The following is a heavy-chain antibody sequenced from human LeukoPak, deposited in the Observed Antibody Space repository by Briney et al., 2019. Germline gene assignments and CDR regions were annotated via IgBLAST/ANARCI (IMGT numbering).Heavy chain of an antibody. V-gene: IGHV3-21*01. CDR2: ISSSSSYI. J-gene: IGHJ4*02. CDR3: AKEGHYGDYVRYFDY. Sequence: PGGSLRLSCAASGFTFSSYSMNWVRQAPGKGLEWVSSISSSSSYIYYADSVKGRFTISRDNAKNSLYLQMNSLRAEDTAVYYCAKEGHYGDYVRYFDYWGQGTLVTVSS. D-gene: IGHD4-17*01. CDR1: GFTFSSYS.